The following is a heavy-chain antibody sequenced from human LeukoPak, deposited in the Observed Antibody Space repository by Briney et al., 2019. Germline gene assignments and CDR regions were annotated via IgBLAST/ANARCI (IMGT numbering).Heavy chain of an antibody. CDR2: IYYSGST. Sequence: SETLSLTCTVSRGAITIDYWSWVRQPPGKGLEWIGYIYYSGSTNYNPSLKSRVTISVDTSKNQFSLKLSSVTAADTAVYYCAGRDGYNSYYFDYWGQGTLVTVSS. J-gene: IGHJ4*02. V-gene: IGHV4-59*08. D-gene: IGHD5-24*01. CDR3: AGRDGYNSYYFDY. CDR1: RGAITIDY.